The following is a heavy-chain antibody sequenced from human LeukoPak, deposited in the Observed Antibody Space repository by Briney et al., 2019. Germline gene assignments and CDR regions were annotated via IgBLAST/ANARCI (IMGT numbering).Heavy chain of an antibody. J-gene: IGHJ3*02. Sequence: SETLSLTCTVSGGSISSYYWSWIRQPPGKGLEWIGYIYYSGSTDYNPSLKSRITISVGTSKNQFSLKLSSVTAADTAVYYCARGPLGELFNDAFDIWGQGTMVTVSS. CDR1: GGSISSYY. CDR2: IYYSGST. D-gene: IGHD3-10*01. V-gene: IGHV4-59*01. CDR3: ARGPLGELFNDAFDI.